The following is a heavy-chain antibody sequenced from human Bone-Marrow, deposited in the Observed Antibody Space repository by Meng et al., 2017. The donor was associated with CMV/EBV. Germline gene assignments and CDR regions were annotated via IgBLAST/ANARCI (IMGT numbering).Heavy chain of an antibody. CDR3: ARVRTRTIFGVVDYYFDY. J-gene: IGHJ4*02. V-gene: IGHV1-69*05. D-gene: IGHD3-3*01. Sequence: SVKVSCKASGGTFSSYAISWVRQAPGQGLEWMGGIIPIFGTANYAQKFQGRVTITTDESTSTAYMELSSLRSEDTAVYYCARVRTRTIFGVVDYYFDYWGQGTLVTVSS. CDR2: IIPIFGTA. CDR1: GGTFSSYA.